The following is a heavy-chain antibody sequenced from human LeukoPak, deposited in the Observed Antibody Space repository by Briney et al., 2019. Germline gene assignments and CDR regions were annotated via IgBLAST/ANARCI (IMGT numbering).Heavy chain of an antibody. V-gene: IGHV1-18*01. CDR3: ARGDGRRDSSGSPLLN. CDR2: ISAYNGNT. CDR1: GYTFTSYG. Sequence: ASVKVSCKASGYTFTSYGISWVRQAPGQGLEGMGWISAYNGNTNYAQKLQGRVTMTTDTSTSTAYMELRSLRSDDTAVYYCARGDGRRDSSGSPLLNWGQGTLVTVSS. D-gene: IGHD3-22*01. J-gene: IGHJ4*02.